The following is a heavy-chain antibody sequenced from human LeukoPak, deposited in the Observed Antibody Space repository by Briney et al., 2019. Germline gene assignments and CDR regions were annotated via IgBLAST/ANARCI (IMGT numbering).Heavy chain of an antibody. V-gene: IGHV4-4*09. CDR3: ARRDHYYYYMDV. CDR1: GGSVSSYY. CDR2: IYTSGST. Sequence: SETLSLTCTVSGGSVSSYYCSWIRQSPGKGLEWIGYIYTSGSTNYNPSLKSRVTISVDTSKNQFSLKLSSVTAADTAVYYCARRDHYYYYMDVWGKGTTVTVSS. J-gene: IGHJ6*03.